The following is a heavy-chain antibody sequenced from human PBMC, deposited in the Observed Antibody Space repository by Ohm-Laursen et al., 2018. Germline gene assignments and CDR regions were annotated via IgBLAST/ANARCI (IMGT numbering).Heavy chain of an antibody. J-gene: IGHJ4*02. CDR2: INANKNDL. Sequence: GSLRLSCAASGFTFSDHGMNWVRQAPGKGLEWLSYINANKNDLFYADSVKGRFTISRDNAENLLYLQMDRLRDDDTAVYYCARDRDWAIDYWGQGTLVTVSS. D-gene: IGHD3/OR15-3a*01. CDR3: ARDRDWAIDY. CDR1: GFTFSDHG. V-gene: IGHV3-48*02.